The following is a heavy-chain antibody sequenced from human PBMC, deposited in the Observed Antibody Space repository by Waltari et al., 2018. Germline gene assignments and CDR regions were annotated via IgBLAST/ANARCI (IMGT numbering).Heavy chain of an antibody. CDR1: GGSISSSY. CDR3: ASSPMIVGRFDP. CDR2: IYYSGST. Sequence: QVQLQESGPGLVKPSETLSLTCTVSGGSISSSYWSWIRQPPGKGLDWIGYIYYSGSTNYNPSLKSRVTRSVDTSKNQFSLKLSSVTAADTAVYYCASSPMIVGRFDPWGQGTLVTVSS. V-gene: IGHV4-59*01. D-gene: IGHD3-22*01. J-gene: IGHJ5*02.